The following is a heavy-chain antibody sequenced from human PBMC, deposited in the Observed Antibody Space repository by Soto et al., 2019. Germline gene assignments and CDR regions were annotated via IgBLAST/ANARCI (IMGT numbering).Heavy chain of an antibody. CDR2: INHSGIT. J-gene: IGHJ6*02. Sequence: PSETLSLTCAVSGGSFSGYYWSWVRQPPGKGLEWIGKINHSGITNYNPSLKSRVTISVDTSKNQFSLKLSSVTAADTAVYYCARDRIDFWSGYSAYGMDVWGQGTTVTVSS. V-gene: IGHV4-34*01. CDR1: GGSFSGYY. CDR3: ARDRIDFWSGYSAYGMDV. D-gene: IGHD3-3*01.